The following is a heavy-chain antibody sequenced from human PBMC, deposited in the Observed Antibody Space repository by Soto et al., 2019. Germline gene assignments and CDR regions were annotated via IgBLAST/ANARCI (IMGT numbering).Heavy chain of an antibody. CDR1: GFTFSSYG. CDR3: AKDTNGNQPVARGLMDV. J-gene: IGHJ6*02. D-gene: IGHD2-2*01. Sequence: GGSLRLSCAASGFTFSSYGMHWVRQAPGKGLEWVAVISYDGSNKYYADSVKGRFTISRDNSKNTLYLQMNSLRAEDTAVYYCAKDTNGNQPVARGLMDVWGQGTTVTVSS. CDR2: ISYDGSNK. V-gene: IGHV3-30*18.